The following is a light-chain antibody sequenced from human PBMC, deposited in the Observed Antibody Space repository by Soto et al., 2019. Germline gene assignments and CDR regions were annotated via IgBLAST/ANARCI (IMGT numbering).Light chain of an antibody. CDR2: AAS. CDR3: LQHNSYPWT. V-gene: IGKV1-17*01. CDR1: QSISSY. Sequence: DIQMTQSPSSLSASVGDRVTITCRASQSISSYLNWYQQKPGKAPKLLIYAASSLQSGVPSRFSDSGSGTEFTLTISSLQPEDFATYYCLQHNSYPWTFGQGTKVDIK. J-gene: IGKJ1*01.